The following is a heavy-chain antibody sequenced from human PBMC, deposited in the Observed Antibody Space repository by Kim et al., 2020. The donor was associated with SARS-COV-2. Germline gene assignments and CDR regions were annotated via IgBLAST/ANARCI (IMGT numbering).Heavy chain of an antibody. CDR3: ARDRGRYYYGSGSHSPYYYCGMDV. CDR1: GGSISSYY. Sequence: SETLSLTCTVSGGSISSYYWSWIRQPPGKGLEWIGYIYYSGSTNYNPSLKSRVTISVDTSKNQFSLKLSSVTAADTAVYYCARDRGRYYYGSGSHSPYYYCGMDVWGQGTTVTVSS. D-gene: IGHD3-10*01. V-gene: IGHV4-59*13. J-gene: IGHJ6*02. CDR2: IYYSGST.